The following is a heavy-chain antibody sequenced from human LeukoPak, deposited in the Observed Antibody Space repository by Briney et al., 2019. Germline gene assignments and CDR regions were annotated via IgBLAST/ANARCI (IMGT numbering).Heavy chain of an antibody. CDR2: IYTSGTT. V-gene: IGHV4-4*07. Sequence: LETLSLTCTVSGASISSYYWSWIRQSAGKGLEWIGLIYTSGTTNYNPSLKSRVTMSVDTSKNQFSLKLSSVTAADTAVYYCARGYYDILTGYYYSNWFDPWGQGTLVTVSS. CDR3: ARGYYDILTGYYYSNWFDP. D-gene: IGHD3-9*01. CDR1: GASISSYY. J-gene: IGHJ5*02.